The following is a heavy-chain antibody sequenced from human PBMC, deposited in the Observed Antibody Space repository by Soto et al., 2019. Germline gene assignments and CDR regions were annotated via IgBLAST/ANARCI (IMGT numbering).Heavy chain of an antibody. CDR1: GFTFRTYT. CDR2: IRGFSPYT. V-gene: IGHV3-21*01. J-gene: IGHJ6*02. CDR3: ARDRGYDAHDYYYNAMDV. Sequence: GGSLRLSCISSGFTFRTYTMNWFRQAPGKGLEWVSGIRGFSPYTFYAESVKGRFTISRDNAKNSLYLQMNSLRAEDTAVYYCARDRGYDAHDYYYNAMDVWGQGTTVTVSS. D-gene: IGHD2-15*01.